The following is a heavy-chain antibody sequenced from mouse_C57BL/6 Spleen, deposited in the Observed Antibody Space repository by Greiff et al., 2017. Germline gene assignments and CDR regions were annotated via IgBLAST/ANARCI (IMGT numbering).Heavy chain of an antibody. D-gene: IGHD1-1*01. CDR1: GYTFTSYW. CDR2: INPSSGYT. CDR3: AREVLLLRGYFDY. V-gene: IGHV1-7*01. Sequence: QVQLKQSGAELAKPGASVKLSCKASGYTFTSYWMHWVKQRPGQGLEWIGYINPSSGYTKYNQKFKDKATLTADKSSSTAYMQLSSLTYEDSAVYYCAREVLLLRGYFDYWGQGTTLTVSS. J-gene: IGHJ2*01.